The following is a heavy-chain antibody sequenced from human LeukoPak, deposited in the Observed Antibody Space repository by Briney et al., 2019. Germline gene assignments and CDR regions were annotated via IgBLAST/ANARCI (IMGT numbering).Heavy chain of an antibody. V-gene: IGHV3-48*02. CDR2: ISGSSSTI. J-gene: IGHJ3*02. CDR3: ARDRGYGDYVGAFDI. CDR1: GFTFSSYS. D-gene: IGHD4-17*01. Sequence: GGSLRLSRAASGFTFSSYSMNWVRQAPGKGLEWVSHISGSSSTIYYADSVKGRFTISRDNAKSSLYLQMNSLRDEDTAVYYCARDRGYGDYVGAFDIWGQGTMVTVSS.